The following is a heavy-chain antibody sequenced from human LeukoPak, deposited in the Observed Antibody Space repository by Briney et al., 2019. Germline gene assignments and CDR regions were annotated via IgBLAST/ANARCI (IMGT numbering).Heavy chain of an antibody. D-gene: IGHD3-10*01. V-gene: IGHV4-4*07. Sequence: PSETLSLTCTVSGGSISSYYWSWIRQPAGKGLEWIGRIYTSGSTNYNPSLKSRVTMSVDTSKNQFSLKLSSVTAADTAVYYCARDLLGSHFSRGVFDYWGQGTLVTVSS. CDR1: GGSISSYY. CDR3: ARDLLGSHFSRGVFDY. J-gene: IGHJ4*02. CDR2: IYTSGST.